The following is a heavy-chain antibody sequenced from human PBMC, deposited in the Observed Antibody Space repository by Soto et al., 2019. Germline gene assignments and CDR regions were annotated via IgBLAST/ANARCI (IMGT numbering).Heavy chain of an antibody. V-gene: IGHV3-21*01. CDR2: ISSGSAFI. CDR1: TFSMYS. Sequence: EVQVVESGGGLVKPGGSLRLSCNFTFSMYSMNWVRQAPGKGLEWVVSISSGSAFIKYADSVKGRFSISRDNAKNSVSLQMNSLRAEDTAMYYCTRDQGGSYDSWFDPWGRGTLVTVSS. D-gene: IGHD1-26*01. CDR3: TRDQGGSYDSWFDP. J-gene: IGHJ5*02.